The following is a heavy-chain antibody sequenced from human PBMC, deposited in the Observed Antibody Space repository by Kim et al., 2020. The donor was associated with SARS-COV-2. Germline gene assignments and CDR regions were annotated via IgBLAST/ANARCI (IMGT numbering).Heavy chain of an antibody. CDR2: ISYDGSNK. V-gene: IGHV3-30*18. J-gene: IGHJ4*02. Sequence: GGSLRLSCAASGFTFSSYGMHWVRQAPGKGLEWVAVISYDGSNKYYADSVKGRFTISRDNSKNTLYLQMNSLRAEDTAVYYCAKGYGYAGGVDYWGQGTLVTVSS. D-gene: IGHD5-12*01. CDR1: GFTFSSYG. CDR3: AKGYGYAGGVDY.